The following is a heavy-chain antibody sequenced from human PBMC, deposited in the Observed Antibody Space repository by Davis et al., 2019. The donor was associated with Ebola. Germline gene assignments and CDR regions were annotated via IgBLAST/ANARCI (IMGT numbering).Heavy chain of an antibody. J-gene: IGHJ5*02. V-gene: IGHV1-18*01. CDR1: GYNFNRYG. D-gene: IGHD2-2*02. Sequence: AASVKVSCKTSGYNFNRYGISWVRQVPGQGLEWMGWISGYDGVTKYSEKYKGRITLTTETSTSTAYMEVRSLTSDDTALYYCARDGLVPDAIRGGFDPWGQGTLVTVSS. CDR3: ARDGLVPDAIRGGFDP. CDR2: ISGYDGVT.